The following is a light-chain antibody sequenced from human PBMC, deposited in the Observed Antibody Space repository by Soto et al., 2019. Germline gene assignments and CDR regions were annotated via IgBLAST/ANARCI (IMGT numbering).Light chain of an antibody. CDR2: GAS. CDR3: QKCGSSST. V-gene: IGKV3-20*01. CDR1: QSISSSY. J-gene: IGKJ2*01. Sequence: EIVLTQSPGTLSLSPGERATLSCRTSQSISSSYLAWYQQKPGQAPRLLIYGASRRATGIPDRFSGSGAVTDFNLTISRLEPEDFAVYYCQKCGSSSTFGQGTKVDIK.